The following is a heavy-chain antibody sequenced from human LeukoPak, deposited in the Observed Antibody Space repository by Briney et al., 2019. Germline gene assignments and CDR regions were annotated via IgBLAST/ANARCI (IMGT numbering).Heavy chain of an antibody. J-gene: IGHJ6*04. V-gene: IGHV3-30-3*01. CDR3: AKDKWGIVGAKRVYYYGMDV. CDR1: GFTFSSYA. CDR2: ISYDGSNK. D-gene: IGHD1-26*01. Sequence: GGSLRLSCAASGFTFSSYAMHWVRQAPGKGLEWVAVISYDGSNKYYADSVKGRFTISRDNSKNTLYLQMNSLRAEDTAVYYCAKDKWGIVGAKRVYYYGMDVWGEGTTVTVSS.